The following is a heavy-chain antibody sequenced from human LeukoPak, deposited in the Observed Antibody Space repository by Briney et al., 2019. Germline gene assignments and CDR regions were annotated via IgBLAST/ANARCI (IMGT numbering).Heavy chain of an antibody. D-gene: IGHD5-18*01. CDR2: INSDGSST. V-gene: IGHV3-74*01. CDR3: ARRGTGQTAMAKGVFDY. J-gene: IGHJ4*02. Sequence: GGSLRLSCAASGFTFSSYWMHWVRQAPGKGLVWVSRINSDGSSTSYADSVKGRFTISRDNAKNTLYLQMNSLRAEDTAVYYCARRGTGQTAMAKGVFDYWGQGTLVTVSS. CDR1: GFTFSSYW.